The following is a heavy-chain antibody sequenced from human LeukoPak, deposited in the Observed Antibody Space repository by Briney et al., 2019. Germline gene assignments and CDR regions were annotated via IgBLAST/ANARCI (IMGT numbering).Heavy chain of an antibody. J-gene: IGHJ4*02. CDR2: ISAYNGNT. V-gene: IGHV1-18*01. Sequence: ASVKVSCKASGYTFTSYGISWVRQAPGQGLEWMGWISAYNGNTNYAQKLQGRVTMTTDTSTRTAYMELRSLRSEDTAVYYCARDHGPQYYDILTGYLFDYWGQGTLVTVSS. D-gene: IGHD3-9*01. CDR3: ARDHGPQYYDILTGYLFDY. CDR1: GYTFTSYG.